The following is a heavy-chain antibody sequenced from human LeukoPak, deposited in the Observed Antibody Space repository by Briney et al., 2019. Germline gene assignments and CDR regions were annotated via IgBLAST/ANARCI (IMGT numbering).Heavy chain of an antibody. CDR3: ARDSRGRLTFPSPFDY. CDR1: GGTFSSYA. Sequence: GASVKVSCKASGGTFSSYAISWVRQAPGQGLEWMGGIIPIFGTANYAQKFQGRVTITADKSTSTAYMELSSLRSEDTAVYYCARDSRGRLTFPSPFDYWGQGTLVTVSS. J-gene: IGHJ4*02. CDR2: IIPIFGTA. D-gene: IGHD5-12*01. V-gene: IGHV1-69*06.